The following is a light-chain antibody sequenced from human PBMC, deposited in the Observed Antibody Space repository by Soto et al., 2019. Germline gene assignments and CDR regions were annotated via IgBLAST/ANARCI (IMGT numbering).Light chain of an antibody. CDR3: CSYAGSSLWV. CDR1: SSDVGVYNY. V-gene: IGLV2-11*01. Sequence: QSALTQPRSVSGSPGQSVTISCTGTSSDVGVYNYVSWYQQHPGKAPQLVISDVIKRPSGVPYRFSGSKSGNTASLTISGLQAEDEADYYCCSYAGSSLWVFGGGTKRTVL. J-gene: IGLJ3*02. CDR2: DVI.